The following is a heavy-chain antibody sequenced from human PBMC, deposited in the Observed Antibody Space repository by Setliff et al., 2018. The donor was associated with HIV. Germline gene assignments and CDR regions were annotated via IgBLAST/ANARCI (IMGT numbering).Heavy chain of an antibody. Sequence: PGGSLRLSCVASGLDIGDYWMTWVRQPPGRGLEWVATLNQDGINKYYVDSVRGRFTISRDNARNSLFLQMNSLRAEDTAVYYCARDWLADGYSTKFAFDIWGQGTMVTVSS. CDR3: ARDWLADGYSTKFAFDI. CDR1: GLDIGDYW. CDR2: LNQDGINK. J-gene: IGHJ3*02. V-gene: IGHV3-7*01. D-gene: IGHD5-18*01.